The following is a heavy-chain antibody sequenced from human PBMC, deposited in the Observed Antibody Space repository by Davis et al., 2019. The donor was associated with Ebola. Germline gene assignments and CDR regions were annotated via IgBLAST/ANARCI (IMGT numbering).Heavy chain of an antibody. D-gene: IGHD6-19*01. V-gene: IGHV4-34*01. CDR3: ARGLQIAVAGTVYFDY. J-gene: IGHJ4*02. CDR1: GGSFSGYY. Sequence: PSETLSLTCAVYGGSFSGYYWSWIRQPPGKGLEWIGEINHSGSTNYNPSLKRRVTISVDTSKNQFSLKLSSVTAADTAVYYCARGLQIAVAGTVYFDYWGQGTLVTVSS. CDR2: INHSGST.